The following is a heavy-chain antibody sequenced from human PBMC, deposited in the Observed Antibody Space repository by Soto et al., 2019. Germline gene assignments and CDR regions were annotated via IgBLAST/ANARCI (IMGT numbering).Heavy chain of an antibody. CDR3: ARDRADSNYVIDY. V-gene: IGHV3-30-3*01. CDR1: GFTFSSYA. CDR2: ISYDGSNK. D-gene: IGHD4-4*01. J-gene: IGHJ4*02. Sequence: QVQLVESGGGVVPPGRSLRLSCAASGFTFSSYAMHWVRQAPGKGLEWVAVISYDGSNKYYADSVKGRFTISRDNSKNTLYLQMNSLRAEDTAVYYCARDRADSNYVIDYWGQGTLVTVSS.